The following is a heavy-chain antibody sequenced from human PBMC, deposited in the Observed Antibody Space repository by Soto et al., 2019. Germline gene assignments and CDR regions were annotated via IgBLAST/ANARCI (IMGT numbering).Heavy chain of an antibody. CDR2: MNPDSGHA. D-gene: IGHD2-15*01. CDR3: ARRPHCSGGICYYGLDN. CDR1: GYTFTNSD. V-gene: IGHV1-8*01. J-gene: IGHJ4*02. Sequence: ASVKFSCKASGYTFTNSDINWVRQAPGQGLEWMGWMNPDSGHAAYAQKFQGRVTLTTSTSTSTVYMEMRSLGSEDTAVYYCARRPHCSGGICYYGLDNWGQGTLVTVS.